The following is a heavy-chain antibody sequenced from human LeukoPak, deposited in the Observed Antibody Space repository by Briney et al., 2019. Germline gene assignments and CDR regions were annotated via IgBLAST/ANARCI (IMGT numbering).Heavy chain of an antibody. J-gene: IGHJ4*02. CDR1: GFTFSFYA. Sequence: PGGSLRLSCAASGFTFSFYAMTWVRRSPGKGLEWVSAISGGGGTTYYAELVKGRFTISRDNSKNTLYLQMNSLRAEDTAVYYCAKFYDILAGYFDYWGQGTLVTVSS. D-gene: IGHD3-9*01. CDR2: ISGGGGTT. V-gene: IGHV3-23*01. CDR3: AKFYDILAGYFDY.